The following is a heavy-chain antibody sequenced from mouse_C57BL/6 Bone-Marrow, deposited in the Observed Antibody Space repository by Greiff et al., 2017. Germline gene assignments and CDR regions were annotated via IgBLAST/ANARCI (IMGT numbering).Heavy chain of an antibody. V-gene: IGHV1-59*01. CDR2: IDPSDSYT. J-gene: IGHJ1*03. D-gene: IGHD1-1*01. Sequence: QVQLQQPGAELVRPGTSVKLSCKASGYTFPSYWMHWVKQRPGQGLEWIGVIDPSDSYTTYNQKFKGTATLTVDTSSRTAYMQLSSLTSEDSAVYYCAREDYYGSSSHWYFDVWGTGTTVTVSS. CDR1: GYTFPSYW. CDR3: AREDYYGSSSHWYFDV.